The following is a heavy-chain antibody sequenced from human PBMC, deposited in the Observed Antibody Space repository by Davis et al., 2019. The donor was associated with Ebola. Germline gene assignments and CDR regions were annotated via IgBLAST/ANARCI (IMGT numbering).Heavy chain of an antibody. CDR3: ARRLSRITGYFDY. J-gene: IGHJ4*02. Sequence: PAKSLKISCKGSGYSFTSYWIGWVRQMPGKGLEWMGIIYPGDSDTSYSPSFQGQVTISADKSISTAYLQWSSLKASDTAMYYCARRLSRITGYFDYWGQGTLVTVSS. D-gene: IGHD3-16*01. CDR2: IYPGDSDT. CDR1: GYSFTSYW. V-gene: IGHV5-51*03.